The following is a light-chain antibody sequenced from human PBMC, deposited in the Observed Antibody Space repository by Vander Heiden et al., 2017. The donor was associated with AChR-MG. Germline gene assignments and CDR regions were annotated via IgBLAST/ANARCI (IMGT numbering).Light chain of an antibody. Sequence: QSALTQPASVSGSPGQAITISCTGTSSDFGGYNYVSWYQQPPGKAPKLMIYDVSNRPAGVSNRFSGSKSGNTASLTISGLQAEDEADYYCSSYTSSSTDVFGTGTKVTVL. CDR3: SSYTSSSTDV. J-gene: IGLJ1*01. CDR2: DVS. V-gene: IGLV2-14*01. CDR1: SSDFGGYNY.